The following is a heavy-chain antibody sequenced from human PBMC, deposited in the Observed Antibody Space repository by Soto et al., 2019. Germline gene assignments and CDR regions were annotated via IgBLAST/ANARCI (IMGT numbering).Heavy chain of an antibody. V-gene: IGHV2-5*01. J-gene: IGHJ4*02. CDR1: GVPLSARGVG. D-gene: IGHD3-16*01. CDR2: IYWNDDK. CDR3: AHSPWGSAPDY. Sequence: QITLKESGPTLVKPTETLTLTCTVSGVPLSARGVGVGWIRQPPGKALEWLAVIYWNDDKRYSPSLKSRLTITKVTSKNQVVLTMTNTDPVDTAKYYCAHSPWGSAPDYWGQGTLVTVSS.